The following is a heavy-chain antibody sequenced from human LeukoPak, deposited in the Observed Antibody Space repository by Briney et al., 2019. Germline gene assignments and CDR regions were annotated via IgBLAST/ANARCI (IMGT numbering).Heavy chain of an antibody. CDR3: ARTGGKGMDV. CDR2: IYYSGST. J-gene: IGHJ6*02. CDR1: GGSISSYY. D-gene: IGHD1-26*01. Sequence: PSETLSLTCTVSGGSISSYYWSWIRQPPGKGLEWIGYIYYSGSTNYNPSLKSRVTISVDTSKNHFSLKLSSVTAADTAVYYCARTGGKGMDVWGQGTTVTVSS. V-gene: IGHV4-59*01.